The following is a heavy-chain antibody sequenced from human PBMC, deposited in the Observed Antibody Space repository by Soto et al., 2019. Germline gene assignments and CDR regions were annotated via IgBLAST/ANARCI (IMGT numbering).Heavy chain of an antibody. J-gene: IGHJ6*02. D-gene: IGHD3-10*01. CDR2: ISGSGGST. CDR1: GFTFSSYA. Sequence: PGGSLRLSCAASGFTFSSYAMSWVRQAPGKGLEWVSAISGSGGSTYYTDSVKGRFTISRDNSKNTLYLQMNSLRAEDTAVYYCAKDLSHYYGSGSYYNALDVWGQGTTVTVSS. V-gene: IGHV3-23*01. CDR3: AKDLSHYYGSGSYYNALDV.